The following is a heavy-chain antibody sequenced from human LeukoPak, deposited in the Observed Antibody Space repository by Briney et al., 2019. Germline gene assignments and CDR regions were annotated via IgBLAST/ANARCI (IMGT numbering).Heavy chain of an antibody. Sequence: GGSLRLSCAASGFTFSSYAMSWVRQAPGKGLEWVSAISGSGGSTYYADSVKGRFTISRDNSKNTLYLQMNSLRADDTAVYYCAKEYYDILTGYSDYWGQGTLVTVSS. CDR3: AKEYYDILTGYSDY. V-gene: IGHV3-23*01. CDR1: GFTFSSYA. J-gene: IGHJ4*02. CDR2: ISGSGGST. D-gene: IGHD3-9*01.